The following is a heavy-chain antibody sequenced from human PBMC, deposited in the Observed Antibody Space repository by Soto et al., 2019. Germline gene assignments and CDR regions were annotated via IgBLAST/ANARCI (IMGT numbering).Heavy chain of an antibody. J-gene: IGHJ4*02. D-gene: IGHD6-6*01. CDR3: ARETEYSSFHFDY. CDR1: GGSISRGGYY. V-gene: IGHV4-31*03. CDR2: IYYSGST. Sequence: SETLSLTCTVSGGSISRGGYYWSWIRQHPGKGLEWIGYIYYSGSTYYNPSLKSRVTISVDTSKNQFSLKLSSVTAADTAVYYCARETEYSSFHFDYWGQGTLVTVSS.